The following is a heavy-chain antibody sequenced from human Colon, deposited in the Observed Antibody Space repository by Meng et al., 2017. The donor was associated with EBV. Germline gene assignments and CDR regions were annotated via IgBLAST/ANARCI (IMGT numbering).Heavy chain of an antibody. V-gene: IGHV2-5*02. Sequence: PTHPCTPSGNFSTFSPRNSVRGVGWQRHPRGEALESIAVIYWDADKRYSPSLMSRLTITKDTSKNQVVLTFTNMDPVDTATYYCALFTRSWFNPWGQGTLVTVSS. D-gene: IGHD2-2*01. CDR3: ALFTRSWFNP. J-gene: IGHJ5*02. CDR2: IYWDADK. CDR1: TFSPRNSVRG.